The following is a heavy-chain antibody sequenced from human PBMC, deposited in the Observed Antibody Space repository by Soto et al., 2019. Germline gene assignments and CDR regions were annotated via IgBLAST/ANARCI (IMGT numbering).Heavy chain of an antibody. CDR1: GYTFTDYH. D-gene: IGHD6-25*01. CDR2: INANNGGA. Sequence: QVQLVQTGAEVKKPGASVKVSCKASGYTFTDYHIHWVRQAPGQGLEFMGWINANNGGAGSAQQFQGRVTVTRVTSIGTGYMEMSNLRSADTAGYYCAREGGSETLQPSYNWFDTWGQVTLVTASS. V-gene: IGHV1-2*02. CDR3: AREGGSETLQPSYNWFDT. J-gene: IGHJ5*02.